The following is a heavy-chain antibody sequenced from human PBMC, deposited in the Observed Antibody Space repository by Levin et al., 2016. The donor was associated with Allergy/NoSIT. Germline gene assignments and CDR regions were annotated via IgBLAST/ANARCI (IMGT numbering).Heavy chain of an antibody. D-gene: IGHD6-19*01. CDR2: VYFSGGS. CDR1: GGSISTTGYY. CDR3: ATDLRLAYYLDN. V-gene: IGHV4-39*02. Sequence: SETLSLTCTVSGGSISTTGYYWGWIRQSPGKGLEYIASVYFSGGSYYNPSLYRRVTLSLDTSKNQFSLQLKSVTAADTAIYYCATDLRLAYYLDNWGQGAPVTVSS. J-gene: IGHJ4*02.